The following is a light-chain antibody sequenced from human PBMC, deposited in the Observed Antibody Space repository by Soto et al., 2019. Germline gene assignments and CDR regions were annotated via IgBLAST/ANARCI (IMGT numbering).Light chain of an antibody. J-gene: IGKJ1*01. CDR3: QQRDIWPWT. CDR2: GAS. V-gene: IGKV3-15*01. CDR1: QSVSSN. Sequence: EIVMTQSPATLSVSPWERATLSCRASQSVSSNLAWYQQRPGQAPRLLIYGASTRATGIPARFSGSGSGTEFTLTISSLEPEDFAVYYCQQRDIWPWTFGQGTKVDIK.